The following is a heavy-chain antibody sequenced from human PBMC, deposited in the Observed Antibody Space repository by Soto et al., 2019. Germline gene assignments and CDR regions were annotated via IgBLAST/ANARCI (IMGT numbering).Heavy chain of an antibody. CDR1: GASISSGGYY. D-gene: IGHD3-16*02. V-gene: IGHV4-31*03. CDR2: IYYIGTS. CDR3: ARVLRDVLSDRYYWYFDL. Sequence: QVQLQESGPGLVKPSQTLSLTCTVSGASISSGGYYWGGIRQHPGKGLEWIRFIYYIGTSYYNPSLESRITLSVDTSKNHVSLNLTSVTAADTAVYYCARVLRDVLSDRYYWYFDLWGRGTLVTVSS. J-gene: IGHJ2*01.